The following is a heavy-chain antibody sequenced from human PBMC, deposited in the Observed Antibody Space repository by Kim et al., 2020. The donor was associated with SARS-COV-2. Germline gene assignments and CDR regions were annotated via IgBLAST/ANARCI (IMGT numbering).Heavy chain of an antibody. D-gene: IGHD3-16*02. CDR3: ARVIWGNYRYTDY. V-gene: IGHV7-4-1*02. CDR1: GYSFTNNA. CDR2: INTDTGNP. Sequence: ASVKVSCKASGYSFTNNAISWVRQAPGQGLEWMGWINTDTGNPTYSQAFTRRFVFSVDTSFTTTYLQNSSLEAAETALYYCARVIWGNYRYTDYWGQGTL. J-gene: IGHJ4*02.